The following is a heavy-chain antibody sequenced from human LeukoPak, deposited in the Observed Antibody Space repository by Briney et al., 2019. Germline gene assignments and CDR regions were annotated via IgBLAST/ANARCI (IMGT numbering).Heavy chain of an antibody. J-gene: IGHJ5*02. CDR3: ARDRRYCSSTSCYPNWFDP. D-gene: IGHD2-2*01. CDR1: GYTFTGYY. CDR2: INPNSGGT. Sequence: GASVKVSCKASGYTFTGYYMHWVRQAPGQGLEWMGWINPNSGGTNYAQKFQGRVTMTRDTSISTAYMELSRLRSDDTAVYYCARDRRYCSSTSCYPNWFDPWGQGTLVTVSS. V-gene: IGHV1-2*02.